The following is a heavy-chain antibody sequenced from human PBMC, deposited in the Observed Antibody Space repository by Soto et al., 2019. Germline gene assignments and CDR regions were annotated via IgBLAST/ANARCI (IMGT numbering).Heavy chain of an antibody. CDR3: ASNWDYGSGSYYTN. D-gene: IGHD3-10*01. J-gene: IGHJ4*02. CDR2: IYTSGST. CDR1: GGSISSYY. Sequence: QVQLQESGPGLVKPSETLSLTCTVSGGSISSYYWSWIRQPAGKGLEWIGRIYTSGSTNYNPSLKSRVTISVDTSKNQFSLKLSSVTAADTAVYYCASNWDYGSGSYYTNWGQGTLVTVSS. V-gene: IGHV4-4*07.